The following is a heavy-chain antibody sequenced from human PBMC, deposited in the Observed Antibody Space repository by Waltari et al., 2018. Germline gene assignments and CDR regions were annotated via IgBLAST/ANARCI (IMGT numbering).Heavy chain of an antibody. Sequence: QVQLVQSGAEAKKPGSSVKVSCKASGGTLSSYAISWVRQAPGQGLAWMGGIIPIFGTANYAQNFQGRVTITTDESTSTAYMELSSLRSEDTAVYYCASGTMYSSGWYGLDYWGQGTLVTVSS. V-gene: IGHV1-69*05. CDR3: ASGTMYSSGWYGLDY. D-gene: IGHD6-19*01. CDR2: IIPIFGTA. CDR1: GGTLSSYA. J-gene: IGHJ4*02.